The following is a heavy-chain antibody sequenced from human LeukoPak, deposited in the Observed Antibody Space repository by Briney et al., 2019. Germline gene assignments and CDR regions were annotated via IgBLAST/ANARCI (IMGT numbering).Heavy chain of an antibody. V-gene: IGHV4-31*03. CDR3: ARGGAMYYYDSSGLTFDY. CDR1: GGSISSGGYY. D-gene: IGHD3-22*01. Sequence: SETLSLTCTVSGGSISSGGYYWSWIRQHPGKGLEWIGYIYYSGSTYYNPSLKSRVTISVDTSKNQFSLKLSSVTAADTAVYYCARGGAMYYYDSSGLTFDYWGQGTLVTVSS. J-gene: IGHJ4*02. CDR2: IYYSGST.